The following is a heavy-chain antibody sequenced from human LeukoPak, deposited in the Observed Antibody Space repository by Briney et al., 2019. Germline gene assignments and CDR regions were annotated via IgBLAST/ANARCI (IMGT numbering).Heavy chain of an antibody. D-gene: IGHD6-13*01. V-gene: IGHV3-21*01. Sequence: GGSLRLSCAASGFTFSSYSMNWVRQAPGKGLEWVSSISTSSSYIHYADSVKGRFTISRDNARNSLYLQMNSLRAEDTAVYYCARQGSSSWSSYYYYYYYMDVWGKGTTVTISS. CDR1: GFTFSSYS. J-gene: IGHJ6*03. CDR2: ISTSSSYI. CDR3: ARQGSSSWSSYYYYYYYMDV.